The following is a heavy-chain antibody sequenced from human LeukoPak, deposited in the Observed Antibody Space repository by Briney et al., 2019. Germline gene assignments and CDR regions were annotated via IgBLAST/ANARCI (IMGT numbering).Heavy chain of an antibody. Sequence: SETLSLTCTVSGGSISSFYWSWIRQPPGKGLEWIGYIYYTGTTNYNPSLKSRVTISVDTSKNQFSLKLSSVTAADTTVYYCARGSDDILTGTPLAFDIWGQGTMVTVSS. CDR3: ARGSDDILTGTPLAFDI. V-gene: IGHV4-59*12. CDR2: IYYTGTT. D-gene: IGHD3-9*01. J-gene: IGHJ3*02. CDR1: GGSISSFY.